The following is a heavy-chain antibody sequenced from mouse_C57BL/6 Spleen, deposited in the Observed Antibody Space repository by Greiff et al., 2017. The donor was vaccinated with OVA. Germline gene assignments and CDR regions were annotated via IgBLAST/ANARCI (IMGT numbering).Heavy chain of an antibody. CDR2: ISGGGGNT. CDR1: GFTFSSYT. Sequence: EVKLVESGGGLVKPGGSLKLSCAASGFTFSSYTMSWVRQTPEKRLEWVATISGGGGNTYYPDSVKGRFTISRDNAKNTLYLQMSSLRSEDTALYYCARQGKGFAYWGQGTLVTVSA. J-gene: IGHJ3*01. CDR3: ARQGKGFAY. V-gene: IGHV5-9*01.